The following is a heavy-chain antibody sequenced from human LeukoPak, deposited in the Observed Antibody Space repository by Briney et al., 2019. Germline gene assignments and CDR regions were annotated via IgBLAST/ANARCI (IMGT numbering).Heavy chain of an antibody. Sequence: ASVKVSCKASGYTFTDLTEYYIHWVRQAPGQGLEWMGWINPNNGGTKYAQKFQGRVTMTRDMSMNTAYMELSSLTSDDTAVYYCARRLGGSSEGYEFWSQGPLVTVSS. J-gene: IGHJ4*02. D-gene: IGHD1-26*01. CDR2: INPNNGGT. V-gene: IGHV1-2*02. CDR1: GYTFTDLTEYY. CDR3: ARRLGGSSEGYEF.